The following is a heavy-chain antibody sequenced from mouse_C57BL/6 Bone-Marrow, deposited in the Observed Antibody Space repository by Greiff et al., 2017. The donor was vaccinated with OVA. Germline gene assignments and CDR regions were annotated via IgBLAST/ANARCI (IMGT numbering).Heavy chain of an antibody. CDR3: ARFPVFITTVVANFDY. J-gene: IGHJ2*01. CDR2: IYPRDGST. CDR1: GYTFTSYD. V-gene: IGHV1-85*01. D-gene: IGHD1-1*01. Sequence: QVQLKQSGPELVKPGASVKLSCKASGYTFTSYDINWVKQRPGQGLEWIGWIYPRDGSTKYNEKFKGKATLTVDTSSSTAYMELHSLTSEDSAVYFCARFPVFITTVVANFDYWGQGTTLTVSS.